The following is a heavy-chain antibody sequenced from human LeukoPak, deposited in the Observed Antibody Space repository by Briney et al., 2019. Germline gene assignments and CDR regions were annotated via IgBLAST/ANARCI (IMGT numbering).Heavy chain of an antibody. CDR2: IHYSGST. CDR1: GGSISSYY. J-gene: IGHJ4*02. V-gene: IGHV4-59*01. D-gene: IGHD5-24*01. Sequence: SETLSLTCTVSGGSISSYYWSWVRQPPGKGLEWIGYIHYSGSTNHNPSLKSRVTISVDTSKNQFSLNLSSVTAADTAVYYCARVRGDGYHDYWGQGTLVTVSS. CDR3: ARVRGDGYHDY.